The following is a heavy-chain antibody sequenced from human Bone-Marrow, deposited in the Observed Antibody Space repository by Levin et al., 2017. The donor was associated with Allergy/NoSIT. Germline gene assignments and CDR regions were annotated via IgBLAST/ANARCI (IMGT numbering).Heavy chain of an antibody. D-gene: IGHD4/OR15-4a*01. CDR2: AQYGGTR. CDR1: GGPISGFY. V-gene: IGHV4-59*01. J-gene: IGHJ4*02. Sequence: SETLSLTCSVSGGPISGFYWSWIRQPPGKGLEWMGFAQYGGTRKYNSSLTSRVTISLDTSKNQVSLTLTSVTAADTAVYYCARLWNTDYLDYWGQGSLVTVSS. CDR3: ARLWNTDYLDY.